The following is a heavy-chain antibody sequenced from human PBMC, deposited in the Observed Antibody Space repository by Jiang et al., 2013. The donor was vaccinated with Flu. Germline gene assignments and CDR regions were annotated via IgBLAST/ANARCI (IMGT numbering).Heavy chain of an antibody. Sequence: CAASGFTFSSYSMNWVRQAPGKGLEWVSSISSSSSYIYYADSVKGRFTISRDNAKNSLYLQMNSLRAEDTAVYYCARAGLDYYDSSGYAGGYQFDYWGQGTLVTVSS. V-gene: IGHV3-21*01. CDR1: GFTFSSYS. D-gene: IGHD3-22*01. CDR2: ISSSSSYI. CDR3: ARAGLDYYDSSGYAGGYQFDY. J-gene: IGHJ4*02.